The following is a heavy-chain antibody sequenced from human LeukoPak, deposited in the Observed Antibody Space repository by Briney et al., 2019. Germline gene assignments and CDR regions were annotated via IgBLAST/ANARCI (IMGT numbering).Heavy chain of an antibody. CDR3: ARAPYYDFWSGYYDGGAFDI. CDR2: INPNSGDT. D-gene: IGHD3-3*01. V-gene: IGHV1-2*02. Sequence: ASVKVSCKASGYTFTGYYMHWVRQAPGQGLEWMGWINPNSGDTNYAQKFQGRVTMTRDTSISTAYMELSRLRSDDTAVYYCARAPYYDFWSGYYDGGAFDIWGQGTMVTVSS. J-gene: IGHJ3*02. CDR1: GYTFTGYY.